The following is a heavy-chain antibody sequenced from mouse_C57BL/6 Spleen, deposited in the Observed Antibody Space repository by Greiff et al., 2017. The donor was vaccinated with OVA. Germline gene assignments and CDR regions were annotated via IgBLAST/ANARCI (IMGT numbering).Heavy chain of an antibody. Sequence: VQLQQSGPELVKPGASVKISCKASGYTFTDYYMNWVKQSHGKSLEWIGDINPNNGGTSYNQKFKGKATLTVDKSSSTAYMELRSLTSEDSAVYYCARKAYYSNYDFDYWGQGTTLTVSS. CDR1: GYTFTDYY. J-gene: IGHJ2*01. D-gene: IGHD2-5*01. CDR2: INPNNGGT. CDR3: ARKAYYSNYDFDY. V-gene: IGHV1-26*01.